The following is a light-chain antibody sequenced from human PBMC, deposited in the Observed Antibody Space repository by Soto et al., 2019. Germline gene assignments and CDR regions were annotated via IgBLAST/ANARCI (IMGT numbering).Light chain of an antibody. CDR2: TNT. J-gene: IGLJ3*02. CDR3: AAWDDSLNGWV. Sequence: QSVLTQPTSASGTPGQRVTISCSGSSSNVGGNPVNWYQHVPTTAPKLLIYTNTQRPSGVPDRFSGSKSGTSASLAISGLQSEDEADYYCAAWDDSLNGWVFGGGTKLTVL. CDR1: SSNVGGNP. V-gene: IGLV1-44*01.